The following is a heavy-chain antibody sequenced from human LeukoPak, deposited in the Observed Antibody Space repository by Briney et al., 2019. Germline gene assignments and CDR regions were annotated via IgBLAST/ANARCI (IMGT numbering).Heavy chain of an antibody. J-gene: IGHJ6*04. CDR2: IYHSGST. V-gene: IGHV4-30-2*01. Sequence: SQSMSLTCAVSGGSISSGGYSWSWIRQPPGKGLEWIGYIYHSGSTYYNPSLKSRVTISVDRSKNQFSLKLSSVTAADTAVYYCARAMVRGVIGHYNYGIEISGEGETFTVSS. CDR1: GGSISSGGYS. D-gene: IGHD3-10*01. CDR3: ARAMVRGVIGHYNYGIEI.